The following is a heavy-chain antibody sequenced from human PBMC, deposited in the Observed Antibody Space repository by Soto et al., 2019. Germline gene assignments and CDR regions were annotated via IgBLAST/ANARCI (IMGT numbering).Heavy chain of an antibody. D-gene: IGHD3-10*01. V-gene: IGHV3-30*18. CDR3: AKDRASGTLRYYGMDV. J-gene: IGHJ6*02. CDR2: MSYDETKI. Sequence: QEQLGESGGGVVQPGMSLRLSCAGSGFSFSSYAVHWVRQAPGKGLEWVAVMSYDETKINYEDSVKGRFTISRDNSKNTLLLQMNGLRPEDTAVYFCAKDRASGTLRYYGMDVWGRGTPVTVSS. CDR1: GFSFSSYA.